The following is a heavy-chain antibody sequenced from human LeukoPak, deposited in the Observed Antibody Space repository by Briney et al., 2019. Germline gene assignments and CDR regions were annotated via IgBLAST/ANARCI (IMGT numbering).Heavy chain of an antibody. Sequence: SVKVSCKASVGTFSSYAISWVRQAPGQGLEWMGRIIPILGIANYAQKFQGRVTITADKSTSTAYMELSSLRSEDTAVYYCAREVDSSGYYSDYWGQGTLVTVSS. J-gene: IGHJ4*02. V-gene: IGHV1-69*04. D-gene: IGHD3-22*01. CDR1: VGTFSSYA. CDR3: AREVDSSGYYSDY. CDR2: IIPILGIA.